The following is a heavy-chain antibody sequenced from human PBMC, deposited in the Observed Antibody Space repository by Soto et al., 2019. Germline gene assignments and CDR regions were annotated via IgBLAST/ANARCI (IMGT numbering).Heavy chain of an antibody. CDR1: GYPISSGYY. D-gene: IGHD1-26*01. CDR3: AREGATSFHPFDY. V-gene: IGHV4-38-2*02. J-gene: IGHJ4*02. Sequence: PSETLSLTCAVSGYPISSGYYWGWIRQPPGKGLEWIGSIYHSGSTYYNPSLKSRVTISVDTSKNQFSLKLSSVTAADTAVYYCAREGATSFHPFDYWGQGALVTVSS. CDR2: IYHSGST.